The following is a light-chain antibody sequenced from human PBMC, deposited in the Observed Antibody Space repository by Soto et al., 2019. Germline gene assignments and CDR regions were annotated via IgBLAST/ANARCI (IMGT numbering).Light chain of an antibody. J-gene: IGLJ1*01. CDR2: EVS. V-gene: IGLV2-18*02. Sequence: QSVLTQPPSVSGSPGQSVTISCTGTSSDVGSYNRVSWYQQPPGTAPKLMIYEVSNRPSGVPDRFSGSKSGNTASLTFSGLHAEDEADYYCSSYTSSSAYVFGTGTKVTVL. CDR3: SSYTSSSAYV. CDR1: SSDVGSYNR.